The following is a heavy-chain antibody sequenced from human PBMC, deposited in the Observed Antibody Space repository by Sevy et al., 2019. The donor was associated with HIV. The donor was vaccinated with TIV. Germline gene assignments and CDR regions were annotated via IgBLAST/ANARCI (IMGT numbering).Heavy chain of an antibody. J-gene: IGHJ4*02. Sequence: GGSLRLSCAASGFTFSKYSMSWVRQPPGKGLEWVSTLSFGCGEINYADSVKGRFTISREISKSSVYLKMNNLGPEDTAVYYCAREGCTKPHDYWGQGTLVTVSS. CDR2: LSFGCGEI. V-gene: IGHV3-23*01. CDR3: AREGCTKPHDY. D-gene: IGHD2-8*01. CDR1: GFTFSKYS.